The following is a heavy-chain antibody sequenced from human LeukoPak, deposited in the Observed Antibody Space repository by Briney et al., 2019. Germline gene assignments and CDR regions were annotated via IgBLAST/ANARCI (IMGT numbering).Heavy chain of an antibody. CDR3: ARKPTYYYDSSGYPFDY. J-gene: IGHJ4*02. D-gene: IGHD3-22*01. Sequence: SSETLSLTCTVSGGSIRSSYYYWGWIRQPPGKGLEWIGSIYDSGSTYYNPSLKSRVTISVDTSKNQFSLKLSSVTAADTAVYYCARKPTYYYDSSGYPFDYWGQGTLVTVSS. CDR1: GGSIRSSYYY. CDR2: IYDSGST. V-gene: IGHV4-39*07.